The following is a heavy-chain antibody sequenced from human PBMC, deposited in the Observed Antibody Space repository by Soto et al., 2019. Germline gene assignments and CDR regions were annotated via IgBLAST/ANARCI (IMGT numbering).Heavy chain of an antibody. Sequence: GGSLRLSCAASGFTVSSHYMSWVRQAPGKGLEWVSVIYSGAGTYYADSVKGRFTISGDNSKNTLYLQMNSLRAEDTAVYYCASHRGYYYYGRDVWGQGTTVTVSS. CDR2: IYSGAGT. D-gene: IGHD3-22*01. V-gene: IGHV3-53*01. CDR1: GFTVSSHY. CDR3: ASHRGYYYYGRDV. J-gene: IGHJ6*02.